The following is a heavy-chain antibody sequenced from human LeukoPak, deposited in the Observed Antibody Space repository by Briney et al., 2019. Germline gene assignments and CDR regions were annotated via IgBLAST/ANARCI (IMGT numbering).Heavy chain of an antibody. CDR3: ARDGITVVRGVIITSHFDY. Sequence: ASVKVSCKASGYTFTGYYMHWVRQAPGQGLEWMGWINPNSGGTNYAQKFQGRVTMTRDTSISTAYMELSRLRSDDTAVYYCARDGITVVRGVIITSHFDYWGQGTLVTVSS. CDR1: GYTFTGYY. CDR2: INPNSGGT. V-gene: IGHV1-2*02. J-gene: IGHJ4*02. D-gene: IGHD3-10*01.